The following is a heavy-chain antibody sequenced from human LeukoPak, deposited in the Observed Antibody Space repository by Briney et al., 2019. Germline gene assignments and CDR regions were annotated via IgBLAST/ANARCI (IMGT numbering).Heavy chain of an antibody. Sequence: PGRSLRLSCAASGFTFDDYAMHWVRQAPGKGLEWVSGISWNSGSTGYAGSVKGRFTMSRDNTKNSLYLQMNSLTPDDTALYYCVRGNFGPAQWFDPWGQGTLVTVSS. CDR3: VRGNFGPAQWFDP. CDR2: ISWNSGST. J-gene: IGHJ5*02. D-gene: IGHD3/OR15-3a*01. CDR1: GFTFDDYA. V-gene: IGHV3-9*01.